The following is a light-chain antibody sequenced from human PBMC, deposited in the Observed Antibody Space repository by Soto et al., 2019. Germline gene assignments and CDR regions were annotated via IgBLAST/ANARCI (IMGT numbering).Light chain of an antibody. CDR2: EVS. CDR3: AAWDDSVSGYV. J-gene: IGLJ1*01. Sequence: QSVLTQPASVSGSPGQSITISCTGTSSDDGSYNLVSWYQQHPGKAPKLMLYEVSKRPSGVSNRFSGSKSGNTASLTISGLQAEDEADYYCAAWDDSVSGYVFGTGTKITVL. CDR1: SSDDGSYNL. V-gene: IGLV2-23*02.